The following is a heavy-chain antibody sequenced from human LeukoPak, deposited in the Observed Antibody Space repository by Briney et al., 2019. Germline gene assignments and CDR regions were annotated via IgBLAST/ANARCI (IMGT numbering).Heavy chain of an antibody. J-gene: IGHJ3*02. CDR1: GFTFSSYW. CDR3: AKDVYYDSSGSAFDI. CDR2: ISGSGGST. D-gene: IGHD3-22*01. Sequence: PGGSLRLSCAASGFTFSSYWVHWVRQAPGKGLVWVSAISGSGGSTYYADSVKGRFTISRDNSKNTLYLQMNSLRAEDTAVYYCAKDVYYDSSGSAFDIWGQGTMVTVSS. V-gene: IGHV3-23*01.